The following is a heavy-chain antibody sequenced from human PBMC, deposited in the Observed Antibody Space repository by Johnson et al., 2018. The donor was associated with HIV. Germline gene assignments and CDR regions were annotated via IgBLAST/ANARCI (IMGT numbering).Heavy chain of an antibody. V-gene: IGHV3-30*14. CDR3: ARDRIAARLWAFDI. J-gene: IGHJ3*02. Sequence: QVQLVESGGGVVQPGRSLRLSCAASKFTFSSYAMHWVRQAPGKGLEWVAIISYDGINKYYADSVKGRFTISRDNSKNTLYLQMNSLRAEDTAVYYCARDRIAARLWAFDIWGQGTMVTVSS. D-gene: IGHD6-6*01. CDR1: KFTFSSYA. CDR2: ISYDGINK.